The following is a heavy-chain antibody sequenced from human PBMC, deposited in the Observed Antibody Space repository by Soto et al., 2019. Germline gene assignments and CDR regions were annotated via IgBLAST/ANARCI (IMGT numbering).Heavy chain of an antibody. J-gene: IGHJ5*02. CDR1: GYTFTGYY. D-gene: IGHD4-4*01. Sequence: QVQLVQSGAEVKKPGASVKVSCKASGYTFTGYYMHWVRQAPGQGLEWMGWINPNSGGTNYVQKFQGRVTMTRDTAISTAYMELSRLRSDDTAVYYCARGMYSNYGNIQVRSWVSWFDPWGQGTLVTVSS. V-gene: IGHV1-2*02. CDR2: INPNSGGT. CDR3: ARGMYSNYGNIQVRSWVSWFDP.